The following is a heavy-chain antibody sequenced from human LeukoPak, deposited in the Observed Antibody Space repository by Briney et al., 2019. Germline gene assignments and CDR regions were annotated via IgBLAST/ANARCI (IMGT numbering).Heavy chain of an antibody. CDR3: AKGAYCSSTSCYSPYY. J-gene: IGHJ4*02. D-gene: IGHD2-2*02. Sequence: PGGSLRLSCAASGFTFSSSAMSWVRQAPGKRLEWVSAISGSGGSTYYADSVKGRFTISRDNSKNTLYLQMNSLRAEDTAVYYCAKGAYCSSTSCYSPYYWGQGTLVTVSS. V-gene: IGHV3-23*01. CDR2: ISGSGGST. CDR1: GFTFSSSA.